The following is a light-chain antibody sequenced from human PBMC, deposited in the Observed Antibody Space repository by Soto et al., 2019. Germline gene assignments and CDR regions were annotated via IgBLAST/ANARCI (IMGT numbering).Light chain of an antibody. CDR1: SSNIGGNS. CDR2: DDN. CDR3: GSWDSSLSAYV. J-gene: IGLJ1*01. Sequence: QSAMTQPPSVSAAPGQKVTISCSGSSSNIGGNSVSWYQQLPGTAPKLLIYDDNKRPSGIPDRFSGPKSGTSATLGITGFQTGDEADYYCGSWDSSLSAYVFGTGTKVTVL. V-gene: IGLV1-51*01.